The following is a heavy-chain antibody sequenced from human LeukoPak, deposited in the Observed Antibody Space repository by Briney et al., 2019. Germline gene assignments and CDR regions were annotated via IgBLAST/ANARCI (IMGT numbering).Heavy chain of an antibody. Sequence: ASVKVSCKASGNTFTNYYMHWVRQAPGQGLEWVGIINPSGGSTSYAQKFQGRVTMTRDMSTSTVYMELSSLRSEDTAVYYCARDNKPPYYYYYYMDVWGKGTTVTVSS. J-gene: IGHJ6*03. V-gene: IGHV1-46*01. D-gene: IGHD1/OR15-1a*01. CDR1: GNTFTNYY. CDR2: INPSGGST. CDR3: ARDNKPPYYYYYYMDV.